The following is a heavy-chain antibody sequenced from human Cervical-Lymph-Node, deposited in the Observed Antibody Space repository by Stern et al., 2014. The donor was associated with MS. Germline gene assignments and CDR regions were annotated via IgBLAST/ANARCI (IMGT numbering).Heavy chain of an antibody. CDR1: GFTFSSYA. D-gene: IGHD3-3*01. CDR2: ISYDGSNK. J-gene: IGHJ6*02. Sequence: QVQLVQSGGGVVQPGRSLRLSCAASGFTFSSYAMHWVRQATGKGLEWVAVISYDGSNKYYADSVKGRFTISRDNSKNTLYLQMNSLRAEDTAVYYCAREARFFYGMDVWGQGTTVTVSS. CDR3: AREARFFYGMDV. V-gene: IGHV3-30*01.